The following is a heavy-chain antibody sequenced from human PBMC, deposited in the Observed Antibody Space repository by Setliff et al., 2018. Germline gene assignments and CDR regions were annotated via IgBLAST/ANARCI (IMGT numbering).Heavy chain of an antibody. J-gene: IGHJ4*02. CDR1: GFRFTNFG. CDR2: ISPYSGNT. CDR3: VRSSAPQVVLAADFDF. D-gene: IGHD6-19*01. Sequence: GASVKVSCKTSGFRFTNFGFSWVRQAPGQGLEWLGPISPYSGNTNYPQWLQDRVTMTIDTSATTVYMELKSLRSDDTAVYYCVRSSAPQVVLAADFDFWGQGTPVTVSS. V-gene: IGHV1-18*01.